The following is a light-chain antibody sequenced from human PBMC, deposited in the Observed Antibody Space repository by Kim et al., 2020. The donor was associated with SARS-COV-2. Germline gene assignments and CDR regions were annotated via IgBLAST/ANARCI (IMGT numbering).Light chain of an antibody. CDR1: NMKDKY. CDR3: QAWDSSTHNYV. Sequence: PEQTARITGSRDNMKDKYVSWDQQKPGQSPVVGIYQDNQRPSGIPERFSGSTSGNTATLTISGTQAMDEADYYCQAWDSSTHNYVFGAGTKVTVL. J-gene: IGLJ1*01. CDR2: QDN. V-gene: IGLV3-1*01.